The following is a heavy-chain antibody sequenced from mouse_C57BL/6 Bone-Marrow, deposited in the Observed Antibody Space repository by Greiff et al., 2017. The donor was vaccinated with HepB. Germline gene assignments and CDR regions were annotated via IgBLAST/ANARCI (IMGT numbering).Heavy chain of an antibody. CDR3: TTSYGSSSAY. CDR2: IDPENGDT. D-gene: IGHD1-1*01. V-gene: IGHV14-4*01. Sequence: EVQGVESGAELVRPGASVKLSCTASGFNIKDDYMHWVKQRPEQGLEWIGWIDPENGDTEYASKFQGKATITADTSSNTAYLQLSSLTSDDTAVYYCTTSYGSSSAYWGQGTLVTVSA. J-gene: IGHJ3*01. CDR1: GFNIKDDY.